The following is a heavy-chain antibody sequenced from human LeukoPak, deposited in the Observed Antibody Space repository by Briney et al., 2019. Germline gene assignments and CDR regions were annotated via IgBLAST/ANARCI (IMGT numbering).Heavy chain of an antibody. CDR3: ALGVYIATFDY. V-gene: IGHV3-21*01. Sequence: GGSLRLSCAASGFTFSSYSMNWVRQAPGKGLEWVSSISSSSSYIYPADSVKGRFTISRDNAKNSLYLQMNSLRAEDTAVYYCALGVYIATFDYWGQGTLVTVSS. J-gene: IGHJ4*02. CDR1: GFTFSSYS. D-gene: IGHD5-12*01. CDR2: ISSSSSYI.